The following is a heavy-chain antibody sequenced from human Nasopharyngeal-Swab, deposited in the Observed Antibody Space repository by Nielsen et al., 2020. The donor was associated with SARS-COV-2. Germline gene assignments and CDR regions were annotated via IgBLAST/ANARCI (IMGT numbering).Heavy chain of an antibody. CDR1: GDSISSGGYY. D-gene: IGHD3-22*01. CDR3: ARDQRGPIVVKAFDI. CDR2: IYYSGST. J-gene: IGHJ3*02. V-gene: IGHV4-31*03. Sequence: SETLSLTCTVSGDSISSGGYYWSWIRQHPGKGLEWIGYIYYSGSTYYNPSLKSRVTISVDTSKNQFSLKLSSVTAADTAVYYCARDQRGPIVVKAFDIWGQGTMVTVSS.